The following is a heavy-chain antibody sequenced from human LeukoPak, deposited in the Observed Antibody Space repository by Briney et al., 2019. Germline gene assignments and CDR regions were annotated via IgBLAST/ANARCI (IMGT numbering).Heavy chain of an antibody. CDR2: IYYSGST. CDR1: GGSVSSYY. Sequence: SETLSLTCTVSGGSVSSYYWSWIRQPPGKGLEWIGYIYYSGSTNYNPSLKSRVTISLDTSKNQLSLKLSSVTAADTAVYYCARAPGGGYYSYYFDYWGQGTLVTVSS. CDR3: ARAPGGGYYSYYFDY. J-gene: IGHJ4*02. D-gene: IGHD3-22*01. V-gene: IGHV4-59*02.